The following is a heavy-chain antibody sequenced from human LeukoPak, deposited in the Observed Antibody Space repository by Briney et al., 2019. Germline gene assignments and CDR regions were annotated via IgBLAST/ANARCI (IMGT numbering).Heavy chain of an antibody. D-gene: IGHD2-21*01. Sequence: GGSLRLSCTASGFTFSSYWMHWVRQAPGKGLVWVSRIDSGGSNTNYADSVKGRATISRDNAKNTLYLEMNNLRDEDTAVYYCTRDRSYSSDSWGQGTLVTVSS. J-gene: IGHJ4*02. V-gene: IGHV3-74*01. CDR1: GFTFSSYW. CDR2: IDSGGSNT. CDR3: TRDRSYSSDS.